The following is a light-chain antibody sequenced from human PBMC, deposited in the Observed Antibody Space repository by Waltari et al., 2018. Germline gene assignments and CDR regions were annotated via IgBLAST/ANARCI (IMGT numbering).Light chain of an antibody. CDR2: DVN. Sequence: QSALTQPASVSGSPGQSITISCTGTSSDVGGYNSVSWYQQHPGRAPKRMVSDVNSRPSGVSTRFSCSKAGNTASLTISGLQTEDEADYSCSSYTTSSTLVFGGGTQLTVL. V-gene: IGLV2-14*03. CDR3: SSYTTSSTLV. CDR1: SSDVGGYNS. J-gene: IGLJ2*01.